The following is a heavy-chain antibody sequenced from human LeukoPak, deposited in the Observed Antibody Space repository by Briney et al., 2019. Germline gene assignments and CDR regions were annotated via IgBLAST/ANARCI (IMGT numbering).Heavy chain of an antibody. J-gene: IGHJ4*02. CDR1: GFTFSSSS. Sequence: QPGGSLRLSCAASGFTFSSSSMNWVSQAAGKGLEWVSYISSSSSNIYYADSVKGRFTISRDNAKNSLYLQMNSLRAEDTAVYYCAKDLVSRRTLVSSEKVDYWGQGTLVTVSS. D-gene: IGHD4/OR15-4a*01. CDR2: ISSSSSNI. V-gene: IGHV3-48*04. CDR3: AKDLVSRRTLVSSEKVDY.